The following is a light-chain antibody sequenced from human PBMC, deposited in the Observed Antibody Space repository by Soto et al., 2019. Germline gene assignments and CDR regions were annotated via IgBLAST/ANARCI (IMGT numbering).Light chain of an antibody. Sequence: EIVLTQSPATLSLSPGERATPSCRASQSVSNYLAWYQQKPGQAPRLLIYDASNRATGIPARFSGSGSGTDFTLTISSLEPEDFAVCYCQQRGNWPPITFGQGTRLEIK. CDR2: DAS. CDR1: QSVSNY. CDR3: QQRGNWPPIT. V-gene: IGKV3-11*01. J-gene: IGKJ5*01.